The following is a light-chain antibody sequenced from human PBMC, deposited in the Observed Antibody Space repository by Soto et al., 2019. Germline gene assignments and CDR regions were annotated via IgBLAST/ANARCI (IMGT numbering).Light chain of an antibody. Sequence: SLLTRPPSVSGSPGRSGPISCTATTPDIDNYDSVSWYQQAPGTAPELIIYDVNRRPAGAPDRFSGSTSGNTASRTIPGPQAEDQTDYCHRLYSSNGSLIFGPETKVTVL. V-gene: IGLV2-18*01. CDR3: RLYSSNGSLI. CDR2: DVN. CDR1: TPDIDNYDS. J-gene: IGLJ1*01.